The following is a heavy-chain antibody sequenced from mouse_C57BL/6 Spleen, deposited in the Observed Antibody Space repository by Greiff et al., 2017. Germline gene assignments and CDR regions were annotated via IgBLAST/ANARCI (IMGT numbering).Heavy chain of an antibody. CDR2: IDPSDSET. J-gene: IGHJ3*01. Sequence: VKLQQPGAELVRPGSSVKLSCKASGYTFTSYWMHWVKQRPIQGLEWIGNIDPSDSETHYNQKFKDKATLTVYKSSSTAYMQLSSLTSEDSAVYYGARGDDDSLFAYWGQGTLVTVSA. V-gene: IGHV1-52*01. CDR1: GYTFTSYW. D-gene: IGHD2-3*01. CDR3: ARGDDDSLFAY.